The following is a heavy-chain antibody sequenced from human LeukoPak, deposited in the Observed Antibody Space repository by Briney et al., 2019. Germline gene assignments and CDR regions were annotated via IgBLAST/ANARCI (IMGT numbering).Heavy chain of an antibody. CDR1: GLPFSSYE. J-gene: IGHJ4*02. CDR3: ARVYDTSGYKTPPPDY. Sequence: GGSLRLSCAGSGLPFSSYEMNWVRQAPGKGLEWISYISSGGTTIYYADSVKGRFTISRDNAENSLYLQMNSLRVEDTGVYYCARVYDTSGYKTPPPDYWGQGTLVTVSS. V-gene: IGHV3-48*03. D-gene: IGHD3-22*01. CDR2: ISSGGTTI.